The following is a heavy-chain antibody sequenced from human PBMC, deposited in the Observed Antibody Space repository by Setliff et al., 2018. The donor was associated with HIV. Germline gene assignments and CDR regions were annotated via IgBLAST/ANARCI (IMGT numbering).Heavy chain of an antibody. CDR2: IKQDGSEK. CDR3: AKNLYRSPWSPLDY. CDR1: RFTFSNYW. V-gene: IGHV3-7*01. J-gene: IGHJ4*02. Sequence: LRLSCAASRFTFSNYWMSWVRQAPGKGLEWVANIKQDGSEKYYVDSVTGRFTISRDNSKNTLYLQMNSLRADDTAVYYCAKNLYRSPWSPLDYWGQGTLVTVSS. D-gene: IGHD6-19*01.